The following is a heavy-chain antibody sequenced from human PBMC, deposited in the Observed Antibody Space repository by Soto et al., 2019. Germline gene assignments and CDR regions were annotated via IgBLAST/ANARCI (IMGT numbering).Heavy chain of an antibody. CDR3: VRENYYYGMDV. CDR1: GFDASVNF. J-gene: IGHJ6*02. CDR2: INNAGST. V-gene: IGHV3-66*01. Sequence: EVQLVESGGTLVQPGGSLKLSCAASGFDASVNFMTWVRQAPGKGLEWVTAINNAGSTFYADSVKGRFSISRDDSKNTLYLQMNSVRVEDTARYYCVRENYYYGMDVWGQGTAVTVSS.